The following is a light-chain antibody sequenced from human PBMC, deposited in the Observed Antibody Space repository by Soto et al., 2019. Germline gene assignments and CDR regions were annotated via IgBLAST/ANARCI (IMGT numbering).Light chain of an antibody. J-gene: IGLJ1*01. V-gene: IGLV1-44*01. CDR2: SEN. Sequence: QSVLTQPPSASGTPGQMVAISCSGSSSNIGSNTVNWYQHLPGTAPKLLIYSENQRPSGVPDRFSGSKSGTSASLAISGLQSEDEADYYCAAWDDRLNGYVFGTGTKVTV. CDR3: AAWDDRLNGYV. CDR1: SSNIGSNT.